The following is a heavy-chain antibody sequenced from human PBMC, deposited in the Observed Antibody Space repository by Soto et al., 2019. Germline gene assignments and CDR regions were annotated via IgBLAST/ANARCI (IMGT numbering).Heavy chain of an antibody. D-gene: IGHD1-20*01. CDR2: INPNSGGT. CDR1: GYTFTGYY. CDR3: VRDRGYNWSHYGMDV. Sequence: ASVKVSCKASGYTFTGYYMHWVRQAPGQGLEWMGWINPNSGGTNYAQKFQGWVTMTRDTSISTAYMELSRLRSDDTAVYYCVRDRGYNWSHYGMDVWGQGTTVTVS. V-gene: IGHV1-2*04. J-gene: IGHJ6*02.